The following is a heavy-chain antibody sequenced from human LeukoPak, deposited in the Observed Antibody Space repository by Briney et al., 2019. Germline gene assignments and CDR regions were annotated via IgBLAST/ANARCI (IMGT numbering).Heavy chain of an antibody. V-gene: IGHV3-33*06. D-gene: IGHD3-10*01. CDR3: VKSYDNHNWYFHL. CDR1: GFTFSTYG. J-gene: IGHJ2*01. CDR2: IWYDGNNK. Sequence: GRSLRLSCAASGFTFSTYGMNWVRQAPGKGLEWVAIIWYDGNNKYYADSVKGRFTISRDNSKNTLYLQMNSLRADDTAVYYCVKSYDNHNWYFHLWGRGTLVTVSS.